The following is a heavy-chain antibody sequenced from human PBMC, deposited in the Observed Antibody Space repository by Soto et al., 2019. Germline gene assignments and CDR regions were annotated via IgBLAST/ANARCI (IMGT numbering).Heavy chain of an antibody. D-gene: IGHD3-22*01. J-gene: IGHJ4*02. Sequence: PGESLKISCMGSGYKVSTWHNFTSYWISWVRQMPGKGLEWMGRIDPSDSYTNYSPSFQGHVTISADKSISTAYLQWSSLKASDTAMYYCARRMRYYYDSSGSIDYWGQGTLVTVSS. CDR1: GYKVSTWHNFTSYW. CDR3: ARRMRYYYDSSGSIDY. CDR2: IDPSDSYT. V-gene: IGHV5-10-1*01.